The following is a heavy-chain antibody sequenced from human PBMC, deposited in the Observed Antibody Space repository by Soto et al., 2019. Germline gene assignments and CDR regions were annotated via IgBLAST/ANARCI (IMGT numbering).Heavy chain of an antibody. V-gene: IGHV1-18*01. J-gene: IGHJ4*02. Sequence: GASAKVSCKASCYTFTSYGISWVRQAPGQGLEWMVWISAYNGNTNYAQKLQGRVTMTTDTSTSTAYMELRSLRSDDTAVYYCARVEGDYYDSSGYLDYWGQGTLVTVSS. CDR2: ISAYNGNT. CDR1: CYTFTSYG. D-gene: IGHD3-22*01. CDR3: ARVEGDYYDSSGYLDY.